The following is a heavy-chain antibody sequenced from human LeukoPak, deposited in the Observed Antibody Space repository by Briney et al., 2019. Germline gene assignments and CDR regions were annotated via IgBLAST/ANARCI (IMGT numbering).Heavy chain of an antibody. D-gene: IGHD6-6*01. J-gene: IGHJ4*02. CDR3: AKPEGIAARAGEFDY. CDR2: ISGDGGST. V-gene: IGHV3-43*02. Sequence: GGSLRLSCAASGFTFSSYNMKWVRQAPGKGLEWVSLISGDGGSTYYADSVKGRFTISRDNSKNSLYLQMNSLRTEDTALYYCAKPEGIAARAGEFDYWGQGTLVTVSS. CDR1: GFTFSSYN.